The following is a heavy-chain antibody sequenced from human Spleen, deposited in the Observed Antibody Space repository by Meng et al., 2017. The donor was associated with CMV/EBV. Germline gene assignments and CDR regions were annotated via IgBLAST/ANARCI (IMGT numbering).Heavy chain of an antibody. V-gene: IGHV1-46*03. CDR2: IKPGDGSK. CDR3: ARIAPLGPGGAFDF. D-gene: IGHD3-16*01. CDR1: GYTFSTYY. Sequence: ASVKVSCKASGYTFSTYYIHWVRQDPGQGLEWMGIIKPGDGSKTYAQKFQGRVTMTRDTSTSTLYIELRSLRSEDTAVYYCARIAPLGPGGAFDFWGQGTMVTVSS. J-gene: IGHJ3*01.